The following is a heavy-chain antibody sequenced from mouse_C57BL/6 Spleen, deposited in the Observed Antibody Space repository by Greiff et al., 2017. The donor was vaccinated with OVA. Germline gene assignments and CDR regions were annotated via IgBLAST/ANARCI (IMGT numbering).Heavy chain of an antibody. Sequence: QVQLQQSGAELMKPGASVKLSCKATGYTFTGYWIEWVKQRPGHGLEWIGEILPGSGSTNYNEKFKSKATLTVDTSSSTAYMQLSSLTSEDSAVYYCAKGGTWYFDVWGTGTTVTVSS. CDR1: GYTFTGYW. CDR2: ILPGSGST. D-gene: IGHD2-14*01. CDR3: AKGGTWYFDV. V-gene: IGHV1-9*01. J-gene: IGHJ1*03.